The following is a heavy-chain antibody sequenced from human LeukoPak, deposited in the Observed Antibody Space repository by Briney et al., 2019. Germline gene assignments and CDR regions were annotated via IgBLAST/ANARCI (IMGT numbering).Heavy chain of an antibody. CDR2: ISAYNGNT. CDR1: GYTFTSYG. Sequence: GASVKVSRKASGYTFTSYGISWVRQAPGQGLEWMGWISAYNGNTNYAQKLQGRVTMTTDTSTSTAYMELRSLRSDDTAVYYCARDRSSWYGGNWFDPWGQGTLVTVSS. J-gene: IGHJ5*02. CDR3: ARDRSSWYGGNWFDP. D-gene: IGHD6-13*01. V-gene: IGHV1-18*01.